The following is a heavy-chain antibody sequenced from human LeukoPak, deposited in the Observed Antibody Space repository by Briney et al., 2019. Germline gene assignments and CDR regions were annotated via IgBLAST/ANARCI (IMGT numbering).Heavy chain of an antibody. CDR1: GFTFGDYA. Sequence: GRSLRVSCTASGFTFGDYAMSWVRQAPGKGLEWVGFIRSKAYGGTTEYAASVKGRFTISRDDSKSIAYLQMNSLKTEDTAVYYCTRDGRRLRAFDIWGQGTMVTVSS. J-gene: IGHJ3*02. V-gene: IGHV3-49*04. CDR2: IRSKAYGGTT. CDR3: TRDGRRLRAFDI. D-gene: IGHD3-22*01.